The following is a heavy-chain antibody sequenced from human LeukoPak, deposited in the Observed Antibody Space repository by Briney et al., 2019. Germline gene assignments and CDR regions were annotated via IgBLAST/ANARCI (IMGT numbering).Heavy chain of an antibody. D-gene: IGHD6-25*01. V-gene: IGHV3-15*01. Sequence: NPGGSLRLSCAASGFTFSIAWMTWVRQAPGKGMEWVGRIKSKRDGGSMDYAAPVKGRFTISRDDSKDMLYLQMNSLKIEDAAVYYCTTVGSALNFGYWGQGTLSPSPQ. CDR3: TTVGSALNFGY. CDR2: IKSKRDGGSM. CDR1: GFTFSIAW. J-gene: IGHJ4*02.